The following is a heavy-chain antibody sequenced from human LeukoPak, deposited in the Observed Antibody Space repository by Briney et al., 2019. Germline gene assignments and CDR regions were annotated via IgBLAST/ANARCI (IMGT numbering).Heavy chain of an antibody. CDR3: ARAEGSGYYYDSSGYYHDY. J-gene: IGHJ4*02. CDR2: IYSGGST. V-gene: IGHV3-53*01. D-gene: IGHD3-22*01. CDR1: GVTASGNY. Sequence: GGSLAQSCAASGVTASGNYRGWVRQAPGKGLEWVSVIYSGGSTYYADSVKGRFTISRDNSKNTLYLQMNSLRAEDTAVYYCARAEGSGYYYDSSGYYHDYWGQGTLVTVSS.